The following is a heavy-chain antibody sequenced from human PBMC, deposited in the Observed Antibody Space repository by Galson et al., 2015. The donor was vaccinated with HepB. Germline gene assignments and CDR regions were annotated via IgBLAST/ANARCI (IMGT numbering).Heavy chain of an antibody. CDR2: IYLDDSDT. CDR1: GDSFSNYW. J-gene: IGHJ5*02. Sequence: QSGAEVKKPGEPLKISCKVSGDSFSNYWIGWVRQMPEKGLEWMGLIYLDDSDTRYSPSFQGQVTISADKSISTAYLQWSSLRASDTATYYCAKEAGPWGQGTLVTVSS. V-gene: IGHV5-51*01. CDR3: AKEAGP.